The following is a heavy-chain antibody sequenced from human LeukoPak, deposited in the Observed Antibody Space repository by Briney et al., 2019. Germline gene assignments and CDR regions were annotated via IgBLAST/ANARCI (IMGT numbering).Heavy chain of an antibody. CDR1: GFTFTSYA. Sequence: HSGGSLRPSCAASGFTFTSYATSWVRQPPGKGREWVSAIIVSGGSTYYAASGKGRSTISRANSTNTLYLQMNSLRAEDTAVYFCAKEGDIVATIEYFQHWGQGTLVTVSS. D-gene: IGHD5-12*01. V-gene: IGHV3-23*01. J-gene: IGHJ1*01. CDR3: AKEGDIVATIEYFQH. CDR2: IIVSGGST.